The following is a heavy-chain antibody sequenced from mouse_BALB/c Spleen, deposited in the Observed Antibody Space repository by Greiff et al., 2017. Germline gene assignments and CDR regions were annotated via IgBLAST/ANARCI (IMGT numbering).Heavy chain of an antibody. CDR2: IDPETGGT. CDR1: GYTFTDYG. V-gene: IGHV1-15*01. J-gene: IGHJ2*01. D-gene: IGHD1-1*02. Sequence: QVQLQQSGAELVRPGASVTLSCKASGYTFTDYGMHWVKQTPVHGLEWIGAIDPETGGTAYNQKFKGKATLTADKSSSTAYMELRSLTSEDSAVYYCTRSGGRNYWGQGTTLTVSS. CDR3: TRSGGRNY.